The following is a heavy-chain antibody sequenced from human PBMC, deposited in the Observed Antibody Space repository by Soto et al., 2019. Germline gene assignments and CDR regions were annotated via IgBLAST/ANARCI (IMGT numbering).Heavy chain of an antibody. CDR3: ARTYSSSFLPSDY. CDR2: IYYSGST. D-gene: IGHD6-6*01. CDR1: GGSISSYY. V-gene: IGHV4-59*08. Sequence: SETLSLTCTVSGGSISSYYWSWIRQPPGKGLEWIGYIYYSGSTNYNPSLKSRVTISVDTSKNQFSLKLSSVTAADTAVYHCARTYSSSFLPSDYWGQGTLVTVSS. J-gene: IGHJ4*02.